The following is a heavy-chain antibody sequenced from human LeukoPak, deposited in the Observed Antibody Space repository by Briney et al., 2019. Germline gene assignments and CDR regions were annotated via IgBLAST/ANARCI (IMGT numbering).Heavy chain of an antibody. CDR2: IDSDGSSA. CDR1: GFTFTNHW. Sequence: GGSLRLSCAASGFTFTNHWMHWVRQAPGKGLVWVSHIDSDGSSATYGDPAKGRFTVSRDNAKNTVYLQMNSLRAEDTAVYYCTRGTAVVAGIDFWGRGTLVTVSS. D-gene: IGHD6-19*01. V-gene: IGHV3-74*03. CDR3: TRGTAVVAGIDF. J-gene: IGHJ4*01.